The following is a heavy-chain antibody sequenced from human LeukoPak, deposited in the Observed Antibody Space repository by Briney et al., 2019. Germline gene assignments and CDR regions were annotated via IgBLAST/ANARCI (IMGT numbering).Heavy chain of an antibody. CDR1: GLTFSNYW. D-gene: IGHD4-23*01. V-gene: IGHV3-7*03. J-gene: IGHJ4*02. Sequence: GGSLRLSCAVSGLTFSNYWMSWVRQAPGMGLELVANIKEDGSETYYVDSVKGRFTISRDNARNSVYLQMDRLRAGDTAVYYCTRAGGGYFDYWGQGTLVTVSS. CDR2: IKEDGSET. CDR3: TRAGGGYFDY.